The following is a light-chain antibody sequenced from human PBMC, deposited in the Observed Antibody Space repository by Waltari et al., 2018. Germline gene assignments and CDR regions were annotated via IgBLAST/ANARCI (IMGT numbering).Light chain of an antibody. Sequence: SYELTQPPSVSVSPGQTASITCSGDQLGGRFPCWYQRKPGQSPVLVIYQDNKRPSGIPERFSGSNSGNTATLTISGTQSIDEADYYCQAWDKSSYVVFGGGTELTVL. CDR1: QLGGRF. J-gene: IGLJ2*01. CDR3: QAWDKSSYVV. CDR2: QDN. V-gene: IGLV3-1*01.